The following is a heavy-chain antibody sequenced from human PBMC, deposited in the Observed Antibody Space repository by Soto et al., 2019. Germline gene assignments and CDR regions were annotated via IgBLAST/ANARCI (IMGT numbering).Heavy chain of an antibody. Sequence: QVQLVESGGGVVQPGRSLRLSCAASGSIFSSYGMHWVRQAPGKGLEWVAVTSYDGRNNNYADSVRGRFTISRDNSKNTLYLQMNSLRAEDTAVYYCAKDTYYHDSSGCYVFDYWGQGTPVTVSS. J-gene: IGHJ4*02. V-gene: IGHV3-30*18. CDR2: TSYDGRNN. CDR1: GSIFSSYG. D-gene: IGHD3-22*01. CDR3: AKDTYYHDSSGCYVFDY.